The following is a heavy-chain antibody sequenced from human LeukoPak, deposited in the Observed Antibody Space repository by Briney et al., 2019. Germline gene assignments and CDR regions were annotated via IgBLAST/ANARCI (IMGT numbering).Heavy chain of an antibody. CDR3: ARDLYGDYVDY. Sequence: GGSLRLSCAASGFTFSSYWMSWVRQAPGRGLEWVANIKQDGSEKYYVDSVKGRFTISRDNAKNSLYLQMNSLRAEDTAVYYCARDLYGDYVDYWGQGTLVTVSS. V-gene: IGHV3-7*01. CDR2: IKQDGSEK. D-gene: IGHD4-17*01. J-gene: IGHJ4*02. CDR1: GFTFSSYW.